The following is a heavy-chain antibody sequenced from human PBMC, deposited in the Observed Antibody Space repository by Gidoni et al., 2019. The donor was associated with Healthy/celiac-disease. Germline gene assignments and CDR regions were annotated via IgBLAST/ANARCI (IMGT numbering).Heavy chain of an antibody. V-gene: IGHV1-24*01. J-gene: IGHJ3*02. CDR3: ATSYSGSQGAFDI. CDR2: FDPEDGET. D-gene: IGHD1-26*01. Sequence: QVQLVPSGAEVQQPGASVKVPCQVSVYTLTELSMHWVRQAPGKGLEWMGGFDPEDGETIYAQKFQGRVTMTEDTYTDTADMELSSLRSEDTAGYYCATSYSGSQGAFDIWGQGTMVTVSS. CDR1: VYTLTELS.